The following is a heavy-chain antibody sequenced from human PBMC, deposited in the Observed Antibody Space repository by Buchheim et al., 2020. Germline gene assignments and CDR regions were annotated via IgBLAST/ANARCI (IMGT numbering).Heavy chain of an antibody. V-gene: IGHV2-70*04. CDR1: GFSLSTNGMR. D-gene: IGHD6-13*01. CDR3: ARTGGYSSTYDAFDI. CDR2: IDWDDDK. Sequence: QVTLKESGPALVKPTQTLTLTCTVSGFSLSTNGMRVSWIRQPPGKALEWLARIDWDDDKFYSTSLKTRLTISRDTSKNQVVLTMTNMDPVDTATYYCARTGGYSSTYDAFDIWGQGT. J-gene: IGHJ3*02.